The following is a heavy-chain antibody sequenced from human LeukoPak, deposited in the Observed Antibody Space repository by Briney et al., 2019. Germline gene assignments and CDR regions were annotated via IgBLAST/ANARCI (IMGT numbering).Heavy chain of an antibody. CDR1: GFTFSSYS. Sequence: PGGSLRLSCAASGFTFSSYSMNWVRQAPGKGLEWVSSISSSSSYIYYADSVKGRFTISRDNSKNTLYLQMNSLRAEDTAVYYCASETIFGGPRDYWGQGTLVTVSS. CDR2: ISSSSSYI. J-gene: IGHJ4*02. CDR3: ASETIFGGPRDY. V-gene: IGHV3-21*01. D-gene: IGHD3-3*01.